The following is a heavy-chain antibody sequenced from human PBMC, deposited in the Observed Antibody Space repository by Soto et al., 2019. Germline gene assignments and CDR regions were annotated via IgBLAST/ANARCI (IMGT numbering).Heavy chain of an antibody. CDR2: IIPIFGTA. J-gene: IGHJ4*02. Sequence: QVQLVQSGAEVKKPGSSVKVSCKASGGTFSSYASSWVRQAPGQGLEWMGGIIPIFGTANYAQKFQGRVTITADESTSTAYMELSSLRSEDTAVYYCARRYYDSSGYIGPFDYWGQGTLVTVSS. V-gene: IGHV1-69*01. D-gene: IGHD3-22*01. CDR1: GGTFSSYA. CDR3: ARRYYDSSGYIGPFDY.